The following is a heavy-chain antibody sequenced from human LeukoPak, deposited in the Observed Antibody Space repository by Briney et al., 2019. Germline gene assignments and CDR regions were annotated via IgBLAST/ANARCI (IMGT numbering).Heavy chain of an antibody. D-gene: IGHD2-15*01. Sequence: PGGSLRLSCAASGFTFSNYGMHWVRQTPGKGLEWVAVIWYDGSNKYYADSVQGRFTISRDNSKNMLYLQMNSLRAEDTAVYYCARGYCSGGSCFYGMGVWGKGTTVTASS. CDR3: ARGYCSGGSCFYGMGV. V-gene: IGHV3-33*01. CDR1: GFTFSNYG. CDR2: IWYDGSNK. J-gene: IGHJ6*04.